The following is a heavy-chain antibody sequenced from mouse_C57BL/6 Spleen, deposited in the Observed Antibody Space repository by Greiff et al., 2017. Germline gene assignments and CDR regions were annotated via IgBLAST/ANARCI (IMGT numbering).Heavy chain of an antibody. D-gene: IGHD1-1*01. CDR1: GYSITSGYY. Sequence: EVQRVESGPGLVKPSQSLSLTCSVTGYSITSGYYWNWIRQFPGNKLEWMGYISYDGSNNYNPSLKNRISITRDTSKNQFFLKLNSVTTEDTATYYCARGRDYGSSRWYFDVWGTGTTVTVSS. J-gene: IGHJ1*03. V-gene: IGHV3-6*01. CDR3: ARGRDYGSSRWYFDV. CDR2: ISYDGSN.